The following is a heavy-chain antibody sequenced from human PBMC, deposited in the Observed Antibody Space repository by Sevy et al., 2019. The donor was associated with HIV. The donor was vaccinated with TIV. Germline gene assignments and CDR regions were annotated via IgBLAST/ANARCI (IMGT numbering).Heavy chain of an antibody. J-gene: IGHJ4*02. CDR2: INPNRGGT. V-gene: IGHV1-2*02. Sequence: ASVKVSCKASGYTFTGYYMHWVRQAPGLGLEWMGWINPNRGGTKHAQKFQGRVTMTRDTSISPAYMELSRLKSDDTAVYYCTRGPSGFSGSDLAYWGQGTLVTVSS. D-gene: IGHD3-22*01. CDR3: TRGPSGFSGSDLAY. CDR1: GYTFTGYY.